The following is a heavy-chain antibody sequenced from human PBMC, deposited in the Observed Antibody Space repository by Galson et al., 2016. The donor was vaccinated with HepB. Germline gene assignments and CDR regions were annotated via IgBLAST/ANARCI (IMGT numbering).Heavy chain of an antibody. CDR1: GYSFTTYW. Sequence: QSGAEVKKPGESLKISCKGSGYSFTTYWISWVRQMPGEGLEWMGRIDPTDSYIEYSPSFQGHVTISVDKSISTAYLQWSSLKASDTAMYYCATTDRLIDHQNPSWFDPWGQGTLVTVSS. V-gene: IGHV5-10-1*01. J-gene: IGHJ5*02. CDR3: ATTDRLIDHQNPSWFDP. D-gene: IGHD3-3*01. CDR2: IDPTDSYI.